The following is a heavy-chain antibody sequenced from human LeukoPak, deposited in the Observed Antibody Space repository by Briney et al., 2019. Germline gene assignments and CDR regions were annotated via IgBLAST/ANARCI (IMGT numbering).Heavy chain of an antibody. V-gene: IGHV3-23*01. D-gene: IGHD6-13*01. CDR2: ISGSGGST. CDR3: AILPGYSSGWYEVNY. J-gene: IGHJ4*02. Sequence: GGSLRLSCAASGFTFSSYAMSWVRQAPGKGLEWVSAISGSGGSTYYADSVKGRFTISRDNSKNTLYLQMNSPRAEDMAVYYCAILPGYSSGWYEVNYWGQGTLVTVSS. CDR1: GFTFSSYA.